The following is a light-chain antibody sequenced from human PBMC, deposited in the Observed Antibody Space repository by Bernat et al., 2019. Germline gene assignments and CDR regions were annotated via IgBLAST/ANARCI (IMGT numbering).Light chain of an antibody. CDR1: ESIGTNY. CDR2: GAS. CDR3: QQYHTSLWT. J-gene: IGKJ1*01. Sequence: EIVLTQSPGTLSLSPGERATLSCRASESIGTNYLAWYHQKPGQAPRLLIYGASSRATGIPDRFRGSGSGTDFTLTISRLEPEDFAVYYCQQYHTSLWTFGQGTKVEFK. V-gene: IGKV3-20*01.